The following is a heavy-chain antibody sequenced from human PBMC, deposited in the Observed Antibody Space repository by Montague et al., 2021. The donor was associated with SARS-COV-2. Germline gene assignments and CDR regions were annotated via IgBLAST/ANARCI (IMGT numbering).Heavy chain of an antibody. V-gene: IGHV4-39*01. D-gene: IGHD6-13*01. CDR1: GDSINSRYYY. CDR3: AIHRGRGPAGLVWFDP. Sequence: SETLSLTCSVSGDSINSRYYYCGWVRQPPGKGLEWIGSIYYSGXTSYXXXXKXRVTLSVDTSKNHFSLKLNSVAAADTAVYFCAIHRGRGPAGLVWFDPWGQGTLVTVSS. J-gene: IGHJ5*02. CDR2: IYYSGXT.